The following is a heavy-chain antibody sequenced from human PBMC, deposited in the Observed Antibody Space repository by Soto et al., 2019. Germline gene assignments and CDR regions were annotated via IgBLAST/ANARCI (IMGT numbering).Heavy chain of an antibody. CDR1: GYTFTTYD. D-gene: IGHD6-25*01. J-gene: IGHJ4*02. CDR3: GRAAPDLDY. CDR2: MNPKSGYT. Sequence: QVQLVQSGAEVKKPGASVKVSCKASGYTFTTYDINWVRQAAGQGLEWIGWMNPKSGYTGSARKFQGRVTMTRDTSINTAYMELSSLRSEDTAVYYRGRAAPDLDYWGQGTLVTVSS. V-gene: IGHV1-8*01.